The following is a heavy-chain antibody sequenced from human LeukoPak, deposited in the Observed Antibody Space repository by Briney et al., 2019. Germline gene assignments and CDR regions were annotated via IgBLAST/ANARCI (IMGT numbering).Heavy chain of an antibody. J-gene: IGHJ5*02. CDR3: AIARLQSNWFDP. D-gene: IGHD5-24*01. Sequence: ASVKVSCKASGYTFTSYYMHWVRQAPGQGLEWMGIINPSGGSTSYAQKFQGRVTMTRDTSTSTVCMELSSLRSEDTAVYYCAIARLQSNWFDPWGQGTLVTVSS. CDR2: INPSGGST. V-gene: IGHV1-46*01. CDR1: GYTFTSYY.